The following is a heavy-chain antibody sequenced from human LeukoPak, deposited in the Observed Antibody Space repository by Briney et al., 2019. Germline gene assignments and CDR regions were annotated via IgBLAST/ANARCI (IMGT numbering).Heavy chain of an antibody. D-gene: IGHD3-10*01. CDR2: ISSIGSTI. V-gene: IGHV3-11*01. J-gene: IGHJ4*02. Sequence: GGSLRLSCAASGFTFSDYYMSWIRQAPGKGLEGVSYISSIGSTIYYADSVKGRFTISRDNAKNSSYLQMNSLRDEDTAVYYCARYLWFGELFDYWGQGTLVTVSS. CDR3: ARYLWFGELFDY. CDR1: GFTFSDYY.